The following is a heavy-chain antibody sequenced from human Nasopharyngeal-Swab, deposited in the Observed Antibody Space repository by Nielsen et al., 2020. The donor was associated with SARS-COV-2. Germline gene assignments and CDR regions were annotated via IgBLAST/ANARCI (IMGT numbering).Heavy chain of an antibody. D-gene: IGHD3-22*01. V-gene: IGHV3-21*01. Sequence: GGSLRLSCAASGFIFTSYNMNRVRQAPAKGLEWVSSISFSSSYIYYADSVKGRFTLSRDNAKKSLYLQMNSLRAEDSAVYYCARSKISPSSYYDSSGYYGSYGMDVWGQGTTVTVSS. J-gene: IGHJ6*02. CDR1: GFIFTSYN. CDR2: ISFSSSYI. CDR3: ARSKISPSSYYDSSGYYGSYGMDV.